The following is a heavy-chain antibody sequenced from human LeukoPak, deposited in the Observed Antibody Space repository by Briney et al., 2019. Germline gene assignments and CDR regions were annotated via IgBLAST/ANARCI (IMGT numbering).Heavy chain of an antibody. CDR3: VRRGHWLIK. D-gene: IGHD6-19*01. Sequence: SETLSLTCTVSGGSIDNEKYNWGWIRQSPGRGLEWMGNIYFGGKTSYTPSLKSRVTMSADTSNNVFSLNLRSVTAADTAVYYCVRRGHWLIKWGQGMLVTVSS. J-gene: IGHJ4*02. V-gene: IGHV4-39*02. CDR2: IYFGGKT. CDR1: GGSIDNEKYN.